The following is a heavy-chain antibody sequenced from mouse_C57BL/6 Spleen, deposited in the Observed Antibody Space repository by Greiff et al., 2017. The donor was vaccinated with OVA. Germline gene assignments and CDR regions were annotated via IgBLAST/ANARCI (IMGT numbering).Heavy chain of an antibody. CDR3: TRGGPTTAPFDY. CDR1: GYTFTDYE. J-gene: IGHJ2*01. CDR2: IDPETGGT. Sequence: QVQLKQSGAELVRPGASVTLSCKASGYTFTDYEMHWVKQTPVHGLEWIGAIDPETGGTAYNQKFKGKAILTADKSSSTAYMELRSLTSEDSAVYYCTRGGPTTAPFDYWGQGTTRTVSS. D-gene: IGHD1-2*01. V-gene: IGHV1-15*01.